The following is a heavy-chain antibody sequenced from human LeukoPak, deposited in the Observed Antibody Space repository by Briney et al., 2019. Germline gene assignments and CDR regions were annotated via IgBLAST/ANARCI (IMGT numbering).Heavy chain of an antibody. Sequence: PGGSLRLSCAASGFIFSGYAMSWVRQAPGQGLEWVSAISGSGGSTYYADSVKGRFTISRDNSKNTLYLQMNSLRAEDTAVYYCAKEVGYDSSGYDDYWGQGTLVTVSS. CDR2: ISGSGGST. CDR3: AKEVGYDSSGYDDY. J-gene: IGHJ4*02. CDR1: GFIFSGYA. V-gene: IGHV3-23*01. D-gene: IGHD3-22*01.